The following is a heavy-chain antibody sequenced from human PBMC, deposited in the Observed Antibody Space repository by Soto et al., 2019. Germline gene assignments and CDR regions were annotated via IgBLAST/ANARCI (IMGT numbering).Heavy chain of an antibody. D-gene: IGHD2-21*01. V-gene: IGHV3-48*02. CDR3: ARDKGGAVIGLNWCDP. CDR1: GFTFSTFG. Sequence: PGGSLRLSCAASGFTFSTFGMNWVRQAPGKGLEWISYISSSSTTIFYGGSVEGRFTVSRDNAENSLYLQMNSLRDEDTAVYYFARDKGGAVIGLNWCDPWGHGTRVTVSS. J-gene: IGHJ5*02. CDR2: ISSSSTTI.